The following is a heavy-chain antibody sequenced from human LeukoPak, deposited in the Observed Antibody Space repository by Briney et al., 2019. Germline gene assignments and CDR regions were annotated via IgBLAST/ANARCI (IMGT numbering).Heavy chain of an antibody. Sequence: SQTLSLTCAVSGGSISSGGYSWSWLRQPPGRGLEGIGYIYHSGSTYYNPSLQGRVTISVDRSKNQFSLKLSPLTAADTAVYYCARLLLWALSFDIWGEGTMVTVSS. J-gene: IGHJ3*02. V-gene: IGHV4-30-2*01. CDR3: ARLLLWALSFDI. CDR2: IYHSGST. D-gene: IGHD3-10*01. CDR1: GGSISSGGYS.